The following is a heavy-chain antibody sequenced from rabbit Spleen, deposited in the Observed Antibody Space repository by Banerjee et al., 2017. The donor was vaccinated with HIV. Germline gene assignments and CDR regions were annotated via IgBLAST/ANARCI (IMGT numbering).Heavy chain of an antibody. CDR1: GFSFSSSHW. Sequence: QEQLEESGGDLVKPEGSLTLTCTASGFSFSSSHWICWVRQAPGKGLEWIACIYSGSAGYTDYATWAKGRFTISRTSSTTVTLQLNSLTAADTATYFCARLNDGGKYYTLWGQGTLVTVS. V-gene: IGHV1S45*01. CDR3: ARLNDGGKYYTL. J-gene: IGHJ4*01. D-gene: IGHD8-1*01. CDR2: IYSGSAGYT.